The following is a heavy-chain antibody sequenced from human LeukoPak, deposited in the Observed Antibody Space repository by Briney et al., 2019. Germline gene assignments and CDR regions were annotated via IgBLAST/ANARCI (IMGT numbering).Heavy chain of an antibody. CDR1: GGSFSGYY. V-gene: IGHV4-34*01. D-gene: IGHD4-11*01. CDR3: ARAPVGPAVTDYYYYYYYMDV. Sequence: SETLSLTCAVYGGSFSGYYWSWLRQPPGKGLEWIGEINHSGSTNYNPSLKSRVTISVDTSKNQFSLKLSSVTAADTAVYYCARAPVGPAVTDYYYYYYYMDVWGKGTTVTVSS. J-gene: IGHJ6*03. CDR2: INHSGST.